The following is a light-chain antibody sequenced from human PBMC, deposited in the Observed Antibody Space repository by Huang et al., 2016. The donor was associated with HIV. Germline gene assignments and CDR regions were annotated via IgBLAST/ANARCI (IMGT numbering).Light chain of an antibody. CDR2: GSS. CDR3: HQYNNWLLS. Sequence: EIVMTQSPATQSVSPGQRVTLSCRANRSVSTNLAWYQQRHGQAPRLLIYGSSTRAPGIPARFSGSGSGTDFSLTISNLQSEDFALYYCHQYNNWLLSFGGGTRV. J-gene: IGKJ4*01. V-gene: IGKV3-15*01. CDR1: RSVSTN.